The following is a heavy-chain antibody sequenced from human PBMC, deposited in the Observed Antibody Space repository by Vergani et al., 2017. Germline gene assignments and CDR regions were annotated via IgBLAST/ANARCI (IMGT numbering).Heavy chain of an antibody. V-gene: IGHV1-2*02. Sequence: QVQLVQSGAEVKKPGASVKVSCKASGYTFTDYFMHWVRQAPGQGLEWMGWINPNSGGPNYAQKFQGRVTMTRDTSISTAYMELSNLRSDDTAVYYCARVGTSSTRDYFDYWGQGTLVTVSS. CDR3: ARVGTSSTRDYFDY. D-gene: IGHD2-2*01. CDR2: INPNSGGP. CDR1: GYTFTDYF. J-gene: IGHJ4*02.